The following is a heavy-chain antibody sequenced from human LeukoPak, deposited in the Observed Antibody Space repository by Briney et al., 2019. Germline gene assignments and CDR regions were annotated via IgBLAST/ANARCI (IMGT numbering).Heavy chain of an antibody. CDR1: GFTFSSYA. V-gene: IGHV3-23*01. Sequence: GGSLRLSCAASGFTFSSYAMSWVRQAPGKGLEWVSAISGSGGSTYYADSVKGRFTISRDNAKNSLYLQMNSLRAEDTAVYYCAAGYCSGGSCYNLDYWGQGTLVTVSS. J-gene: IGHJ4*02. D-gene: IGHD2-15*01. CDR3: AAGYCSGGSCYNLDY. CDR2: ISGSGGST.